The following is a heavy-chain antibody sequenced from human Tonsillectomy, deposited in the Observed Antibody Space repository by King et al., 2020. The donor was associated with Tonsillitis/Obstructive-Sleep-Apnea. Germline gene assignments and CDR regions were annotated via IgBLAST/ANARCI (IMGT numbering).Heavy chain of an antibody. CDR1: GGSINSGGYY. D-gene: IGHD4-17*01. CDR2: IYDSGST. CDR3: ASEVTTGAFDY. V-gene: IGHV4-31*03. J-gene: IGHJ4*02. Sequence: QLQESGPGLVKPSQTLSLTCTVSGGSINSGGYYWSWIRQHPGQGLEWIGYIYDSGSTYYNPSLKSRVTISVDTSKNQFSLRLSSVTAADTAVYYCASEVTTGAFDYWGQGTLVTVSS.